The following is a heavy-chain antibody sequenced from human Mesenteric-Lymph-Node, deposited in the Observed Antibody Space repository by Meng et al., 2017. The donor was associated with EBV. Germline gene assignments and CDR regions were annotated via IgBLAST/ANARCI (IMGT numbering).Heavy chain of an antibody. Sequence: QVQLVESGGGVVQPGRSLRLSCAASGFTFSDYDMHWVRQVPGKGLEWVAVISYDGPNKYYADSVKGRFTISRDNSKNTLFLEVNSLRPEDTAVYYCAKDRHLWSSSGYYSPFDYWGQGALVTVSS. J-gene: IGHJ4*02. CDR2: ISYDGPNK. CDR1: GFTFSDYD. CDR3: AKDRHLWSSSGYYSPFDY. D-gene: IGHD3-22*01. V-gene: IGHV3-30*18.